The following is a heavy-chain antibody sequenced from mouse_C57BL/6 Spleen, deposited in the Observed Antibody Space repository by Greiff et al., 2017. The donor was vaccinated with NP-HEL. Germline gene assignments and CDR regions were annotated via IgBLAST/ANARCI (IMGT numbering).Heavy chain of an antibody. V-gene: IGHV1-82*01. CDR1: GYAFSSSW. CDR2: IYPGDGDT. J-gene: IGHJ4*01. Sequence: VQLQQSGPELVKPGASVKISCKASGYAFSSSWMNWVKQRPGKGLEWIGRIYPGDGDTNYNGKFKGKATLTADKSSSTAYMQLSSLTSEDSAVYFCARVSDDYDEGYAMDYWGQGTSVTVSS. CDR3: ARVSDDYDEGYAMDY. D-gene: IGHD2-4*01.